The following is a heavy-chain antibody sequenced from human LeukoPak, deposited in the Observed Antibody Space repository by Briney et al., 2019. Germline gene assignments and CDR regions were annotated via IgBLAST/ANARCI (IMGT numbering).Heavy chain of an antibody. CDR3: TRNSGWNGVS. CDR2: ITGSGRDT. Sequence: PGGSLRLSCAASGFTFSTYAMNWVRQAPGKRLEWVSSITGSGRDTYYAGSVKGRFTVSRDNSKNTLYLQLNSLRADDTAVYYCTRNSGWNGVSWGQGTLVSVSS. J-gene: IGHJ4*02. V-gene: IGHV3-23*01. CDR1: GFTFSTYA. D-gene: IGHD6-19*01.